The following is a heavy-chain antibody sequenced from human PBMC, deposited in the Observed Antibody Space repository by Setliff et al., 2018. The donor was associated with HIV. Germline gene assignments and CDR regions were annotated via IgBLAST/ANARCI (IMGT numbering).Heavy chain of an antibody. Sequence: GESLKISWKGSGYSFTSYWIGWVRQMPGKGLEWMGIIYRGDSDTRYSPSFQGQVTISADKSISTAYLQWSSLKASDTAMYYCARQTGGVVITRYMDVWGKGTTVTVSS. D-gene: IGHD3-3*01. V-gene: IGHV5-51*01. J-gene: IGHJ6*03. CDR2: IYRGDSDT. CDR1: GYSFTSYW. CDR3: ARQTGGVVITRYMDV.